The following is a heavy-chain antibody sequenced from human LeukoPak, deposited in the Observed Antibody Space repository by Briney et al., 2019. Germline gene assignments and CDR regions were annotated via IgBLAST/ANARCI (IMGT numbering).Heavy chain of an antibody. CDR2: MNPNSGNT. Sequence: GASVKVSCKASGYTFTSYDINWVRQATGQGLEWMGWMNPNSGNTGYAQKFQGRVTMTRNTSISTAYMELSSLRSEDTAVYYCARGTARLYYYYTDVWGKGTTVTVSS. CDR3: ARGTARLYYYYTDV. D-gene: IGHD6-6*01. CDR1: GYTFTSYD. V-gene: IGHV1-8*01. J-gene: IGHJ6*03.